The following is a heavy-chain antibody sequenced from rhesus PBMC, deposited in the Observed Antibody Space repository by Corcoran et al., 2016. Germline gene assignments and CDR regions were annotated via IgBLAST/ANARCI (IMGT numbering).Heavy chain of an antibody. V-gene: IGHV4S9*01. CDR2: VYGKRASH. CDR3: SRGPGAWFFDY. J-gene: IGHJ4*01. CDR1: GGSISDHYY. Sequence: VQLQGSGPGLVKPSETLSLTCDVSGGSISDHYYWHWIRHPPGKGLEWLGNVYGKRASHDYHPPPKSRVTISKDTSKNQFFLKLNAVTAADTAIYYCSRGPGAWFFDYWGQGVLVTVSS. D-gene: IGHD6-31*01.